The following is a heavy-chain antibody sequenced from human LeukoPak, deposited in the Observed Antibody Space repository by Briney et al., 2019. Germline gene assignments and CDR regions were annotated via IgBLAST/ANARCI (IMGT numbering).Heavy chain of an antibody. CDR1: GFTFSSYS. CDR3: ARGVVVVVGATYNWFDP. D-gene: IGHD2-15*01. J-gene: IGHJ5*02. CDR2: ISCTIITI. V-gene: IGHV3-48*01. Sequence: PGXSLRLSCAASGFTFSSYSMNWVRQAPGKGREWVSYISCTIITIYYPPSVSARLTTSTPNAKTSLYLQMNSLRADDTAVYYCARGVVVVVGATYNWFDPWGQGTLVTVSS.